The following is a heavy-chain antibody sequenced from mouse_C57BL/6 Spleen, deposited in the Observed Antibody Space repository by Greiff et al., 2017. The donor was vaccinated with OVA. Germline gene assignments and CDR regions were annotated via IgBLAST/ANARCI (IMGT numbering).Heavy chain of an antibody. CDR1: GYTFTSYW. D-gene: IGHD2-4*01. CDR2: IDPSDSYT. V-gene: IGHV1-69*01. CDR3: ARRGADYPYAMDY. J-gene: IGHJ4*01. Sequence: QVQLKQPGAELVMPGASVKLSCKASGYTFTSYWMHWVKQRPGQGLEWIGEIDPSDSYTNYNQKFKGKSTLTVDKSSSTAYMQLSSLTSEYSAVYYCARRGADYPYAMDYWGQGTSVTVSS.